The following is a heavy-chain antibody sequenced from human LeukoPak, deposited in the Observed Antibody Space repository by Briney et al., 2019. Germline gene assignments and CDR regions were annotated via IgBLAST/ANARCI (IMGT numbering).Heavy chain of an antibody. CDR2: ITTSDGNT. CDR3: AKDGGLWVSAHWGDT. D-gene: IGHD7-27*01. CDR1: GFTFSSYT. J-gene: IGHJ5*02. V-gene: IGHV3-23*01. Sequence: PGGSLRLSCAAPGFTFSSYTMSWVRQAPGKGLEWVSTITTSDGNTYYADSVKGRSTVSRDNSKNTLFLQMNSLRAEDTAVYYCAKDGGLWVSAHWGDTWGRGTLVTVSS.